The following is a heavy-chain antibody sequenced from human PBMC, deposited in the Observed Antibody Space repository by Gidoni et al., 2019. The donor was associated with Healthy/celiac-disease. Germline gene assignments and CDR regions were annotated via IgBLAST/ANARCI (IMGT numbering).Heavy chain of an antibody. J-gene: IGHJ6*02. CDR1: GYTFTGYY. V-gene: IGHV1-2*02. D-gene: IGHD3-3*01. CDR2: INPNSGGT. CDR3: ARAGFLILEWFDYYGMDV. Sequence: QVQLVQSGAEVQKPGASVKVSCKASGYTFTGYYMHWVRQAPGQGLEWMGWINPNSGGTNYAQKFQGRVTMTRDTSISTAYMELSRLRSDDTAVYYCARAGFLILEWFDYYGMDVWGQGTTVTVSS.